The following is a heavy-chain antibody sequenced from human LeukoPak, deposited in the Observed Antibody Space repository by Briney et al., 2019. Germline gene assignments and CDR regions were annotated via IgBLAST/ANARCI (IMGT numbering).Heavy chain of an antibody. CDR2: ISYDGSNK. CDR3: ASQNDYGDYIGY. Sequence: PGGSLRLSCAASGFTFSSYGMHWVRQAPGKGLEWVAVISYDGSNKYYADSVKGRFTISRDDSKNTLNLQMNSLRAEDTAVYYCASQNDYGDYIGYWGQGTTVTVSS. CDR1: GFTFSSYG. J-gene: IGHJ6*02. D-gene: IGHD4-17*01. V-gene: IGHV3-30*03.